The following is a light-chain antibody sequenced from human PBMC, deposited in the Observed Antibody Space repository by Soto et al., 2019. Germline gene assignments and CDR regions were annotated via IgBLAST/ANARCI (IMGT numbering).Light chain of an antibody. V-gene: IGLV2-8*01. CDR1: SSDVGAYNS. CDR3: GSYVGTNSDVA. J-gene: IGLJ2*01. Sequence: QSALTQPPSASGSPGQSVTISCTGTSSDVGAYNSVSWYQQHPGKAPKLMIYEVNKRPSGVPDRFSGSKSGNTASLTVSGLQAEDEAVYHCGSYVGTNSDVAFGGGTKLTVL. CDR2: EVN.